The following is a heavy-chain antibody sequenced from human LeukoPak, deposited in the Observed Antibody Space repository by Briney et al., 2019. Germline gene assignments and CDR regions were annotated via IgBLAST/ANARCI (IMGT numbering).Heavy chain of an antibody. Sequence: SETLSLTCAVYGGSFSGYYWSWIRQPPGKGLEWIGEINHSGSTNYNPSLKSRVTISVDTSKNQFSLKLSSVTAADTAVYYCARGWIQLWVGYDYWGQGTLVTVSS. CDR2: INHSGST. CDR1: GGSFSGYY. CDR3: ARGWIQLWVGYDY. D-gene: IGHD5-18*01. V-gene: IGHV4-34*01. J-gene: IGHJ4*02.